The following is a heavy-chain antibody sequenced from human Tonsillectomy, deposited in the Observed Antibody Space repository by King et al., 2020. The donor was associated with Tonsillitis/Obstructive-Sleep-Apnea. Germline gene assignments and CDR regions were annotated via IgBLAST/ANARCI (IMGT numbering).Heavy chain of an antibody. CDR2: ISYDGSHK. V-gene: IGHV3-30*04. CDR1: EFTFITYA. J-gene: IGHJ6*03. Sequence: VQLVESGGGVVQPGRSLRLSCAASEFTFITYAIHWVRQAPGKGLEWVAVISYDGSHKYYADSVKGRFTISRDNSKNTVYLQMSSLRAEDTSVYYCARDSRLRAYDFRGGGGYYYYYMDVWGKGTTVTVSS. CDR3: ARDSRLRAYDFRGGGGYYYYYMDV. D-gene: IGHD3-3*01.